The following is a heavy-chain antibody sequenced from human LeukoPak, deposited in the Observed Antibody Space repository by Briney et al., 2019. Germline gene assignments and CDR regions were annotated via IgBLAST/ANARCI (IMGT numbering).Heavy chain of an antibody. Sequence: SETLSLTCAVYGGSFSGYYWSWIRQPPGKGLEWIGEINHSGSTNYNPSLKSRVSISVDTSKNQFSLKLSSVTAADTAVYYCARGRYMDVWGKGTSVTVSS. CDR2: INHSGST. CDR1: GGSFSGYY. CDR3: ARGRYMDV. V-gene: IGHV4-34*01. J-gene: IGHJ6*03.